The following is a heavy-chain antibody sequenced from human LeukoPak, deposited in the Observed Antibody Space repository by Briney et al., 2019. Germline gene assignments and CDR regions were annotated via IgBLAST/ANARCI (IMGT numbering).Heavy chain of an antibody. J-gene: IGHJ4*02. CDR2: IRSSGSI. CDR1: GDSISGYY. V-gene: IGHV4-59*08. Sequence: SETLSLTCSVSGDSISGYYWNWIRQSPEKGLEWIAYIRSSGSINYNPSLRSRATISLDTSKNQFSLKLSSVTAADTAVYYCANLGGVGATRGVGYWGQGTLVTVSS. D-gene: IGHD1-26*01. CDR3: ANLGGVGATRGVGY.